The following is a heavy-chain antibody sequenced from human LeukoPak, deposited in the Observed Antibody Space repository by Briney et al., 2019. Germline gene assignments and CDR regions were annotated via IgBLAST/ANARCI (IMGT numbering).Heavy chain of an antibody. J-gene: IGHJ4*02. V-gene: IGHV3-30*03. CDR3: ARDGYNNYWYIDF. D-gene: IGHD5-12*01. CDR2: ISYDGSNK. CDR1: GFTFSSYG. Sequence: GGSLRLSCAASGFTFSSYGMHWVRQAPGKGLEWVAVISYDGSNKYYADSVKGRFTISRDNSKNTLSLQMTSLRAEDTAIYYCARDGYNNYWYIDFWGQGTLVTVSS.